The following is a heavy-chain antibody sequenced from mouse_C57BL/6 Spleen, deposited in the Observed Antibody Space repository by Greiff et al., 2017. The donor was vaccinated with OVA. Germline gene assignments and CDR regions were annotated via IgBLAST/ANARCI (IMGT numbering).Heavy chain of an antibody. CDR3: ARIRYYGNNRPGTYYAMDY. CDR1: GFSLSTFGMG. J-gene: IGHJ4*01. Sequence: QVTLKVSGPGILQPSQTLSLTCSFSGFSLSTFGMGVGWIRQPSGKGLEWLAHIWWDDDKYYNPALKSRLTISKDTSKNQVFLKIANVDTADTATYYCARIRYYGNNRPGTYYAMDYWGQGTSVTVSS. CDR2: IWWDDDK. V-gene: IGHV8-8*01. D-gene: IGHD2-1*01.